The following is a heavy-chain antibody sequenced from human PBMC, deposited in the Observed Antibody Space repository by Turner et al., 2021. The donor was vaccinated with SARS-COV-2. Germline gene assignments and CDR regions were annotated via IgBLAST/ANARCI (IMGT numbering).Heavy chain of an antibody. J-gene: IGHJ3*02. V-gene: IGHV3-13*04. D-gene: IGHD3-22*01. CDR1: GFTFSSYD. CDR3: ARATDYYDSSGYYHTGAFDI. Sequence: EVQLVESGGGLVQPGGSMRLSCAASGFTFSSYDMHWVRQATGKGLEWVSAIGTACDTYYPGSVKGRFTISRENAKNSLYLQMNSLRAGDTAVYYCARATDYYDSSGYYHTGAFDIWGQGTMVTVSS. CDR2: IGTACDT.